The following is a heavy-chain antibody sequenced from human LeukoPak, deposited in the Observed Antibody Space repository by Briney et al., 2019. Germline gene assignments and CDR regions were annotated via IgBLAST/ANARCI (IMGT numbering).Heavy chain of an antibody. V-gene: IGHV4-4*02. CDR3: ARARWLQSPNGY. CDR1: GGSISSSNW. Sequence: SSETLSLTCAVSGGSISSSNWWSWVRRPPGKGLEWIGEIYHSGSTNYNPSLKSRVTISVDKSKNQFSLKLSSVTAADTAVYYCARARWLQSPNGYWGQGTLVTVSS. D-gene: IGHD5-24*01. J-gene: IGHJ4*02. CDR2: IYHSGST.